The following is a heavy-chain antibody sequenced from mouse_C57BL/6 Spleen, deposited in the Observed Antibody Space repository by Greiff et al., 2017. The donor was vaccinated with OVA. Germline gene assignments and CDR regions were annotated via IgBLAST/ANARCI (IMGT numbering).Heavy chain of an antibody. Sequence: EVHLVESGGGLVQPGGSLKLSCAASGFTFSDYYMYWVRQTPEKRLEWVAYISNGGGSTYYPDTVKGRFTISRDNAKNTLYLQMSRLKSEDTAMYYCARHANYEAMDYWGQGTSVTVSS. CDR1: GFTFSDYY. CDR2: ISNGGGST. CDR3: ARHANYEAMDY. D-gene: IGHD2-4*01. V-gene: IGHV5-12*01. J-gene: IGHJ4*01.